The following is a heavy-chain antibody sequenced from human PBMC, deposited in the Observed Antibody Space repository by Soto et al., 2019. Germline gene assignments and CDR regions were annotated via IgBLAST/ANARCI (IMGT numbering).Heavy chain of an antibody. Sequence: PSETLSLTCTVSGGSISSYYWSWIRQPPGKGLEWIGYIYYSGSTNYNPSLKSRVTISVDTSKNQFSLKLSSVTAADTAVYYCARYNVDTAMVWYFDYWGQGTLVTVS. CDR3: ARYNVDTAMVWYFDY. D-gene: IGHD5-18*01. V-gene: IGHV4-59*01. CDR1: GGSISSYY. CDR2: IYYSGST. J-gene: IGHJ4*02.